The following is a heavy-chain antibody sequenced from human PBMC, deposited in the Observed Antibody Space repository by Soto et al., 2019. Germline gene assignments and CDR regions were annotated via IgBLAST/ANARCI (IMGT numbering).Heavy chain of an antibody. CDR1: GFTFSSYS. J-gene: IGHJ6*02. CDR3: ASWDIVLMVYAYMDV. Sequence: GGSLRLSCAASGFTFSSYSMNWVRQAPGKGLEWVSSISSSSSYIYYADSVKGRFTISRDNAKNSLYLQMNSLRAEDTAVYYCASWDIVLMVYAYMDVWGQGTTVTVSS. V-gene: IGHV3-21*01. CDR2: ISSSSSYI. D-gene: IGHD2-8*01.